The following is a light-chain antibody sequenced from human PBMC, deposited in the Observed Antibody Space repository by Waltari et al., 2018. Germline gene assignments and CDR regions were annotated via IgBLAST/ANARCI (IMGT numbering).Light chain of an antibody. Sequence: VLTQSPGTLSLSPGETATLSCMASQTVSSSYLAWYQQKPGQAPRLLIYGASSRATGIPDRFSGSGSGTDFTLTISRLEPEDVAVYYCQQYGNSLWTFGQGTKVEIK. CDR1: QTVSSSY. CDR3: QQYGNSLWT. CDR2: GAS. V-gene: IGKV3-20*01. J-gene: IGKJ1*01.